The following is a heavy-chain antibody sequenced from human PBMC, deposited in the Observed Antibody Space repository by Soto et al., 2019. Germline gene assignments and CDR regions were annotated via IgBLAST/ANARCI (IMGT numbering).Heavy chain of an antibody. CDR3: ARAWDTAMGPLDY. Sequence: ASVKVSCKASGGTFSSYAISWVRQAPGQGLEWMGGMIPIFGTANYAQKFQGRVTITADESTSTAYMELSSLRSEDTAVYYGARAWDTAMGPLDYWGQGTLVTVSS. CDR2: MIPIFGTA. D-gene: IGHD5-18*01. CDR1: GGTFSSYA. J-gene: IGHJ4*02. V-gene: IGHV1-69*13.